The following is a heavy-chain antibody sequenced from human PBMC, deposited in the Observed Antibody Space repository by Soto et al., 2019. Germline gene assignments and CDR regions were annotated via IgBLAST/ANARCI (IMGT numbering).Heavy chain of an antibody. J-gene: IGHJ6*02. Sequence: QVQLQESGPGLVKPSGTLSLTCAVSGGSISSSNWWSWVRQPPGKGLEWSGEIYHSGSTNYNPSLRSRVTIPVDKSKNQFSLKLSSVTAADTAVYYCASVRGGYYYAMDVWGQGTTVTVSS. CDR1: GGSISSSNW. V-gene: IGHV4-4*02. CDR2: IYHSGST. CDR3: ASVRGGYYYAMDV. D-gene: IGHD3-10*02.